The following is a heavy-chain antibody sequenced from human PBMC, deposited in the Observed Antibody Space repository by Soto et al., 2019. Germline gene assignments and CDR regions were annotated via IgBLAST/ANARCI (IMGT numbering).Heavy chain of an antibody. Sequence: QVQLLQSGTEVTKPGASLKVSCKTSGYSFTSYHVHWVRQAPGQGLEWMGIFNPSGGSSTYAQNFQGRVTMTSDTSTKTVHMELTSLRSEDTAVYYCARDFCINCVCYALDHWGQGTLVTVSS. CDR2: FNPSGGSS. J-gene: IGHJ4*02. V-gene: IGHV1-46*01. CDR3: ARDFCINCVCYALDH. D-gene: IGHD2-8*01. CDR1: GYSFTSYH.